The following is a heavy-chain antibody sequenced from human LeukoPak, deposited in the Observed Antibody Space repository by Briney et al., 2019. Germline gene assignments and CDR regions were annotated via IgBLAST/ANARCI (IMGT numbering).Heavy chain of an antibody. CDR2: IYNSGST. CDR3: ARSWMVRGLSNWFDP. D-gene: IGHD3-10*01. J-gene: IGHJ5*02. CDR1: GVSISTNNW. V-gene: IGHV4-4*02. Sequence: SGTLSLTCAVSGVSISTNNWWTWVRQPPGKGLEWIGEIYNSGSTNYNPSLKSRVTISVDKSKNYFSLKLNSVTAADTAVYYCARSWMVRGLSNWFDPWGQGTLVTVSS.